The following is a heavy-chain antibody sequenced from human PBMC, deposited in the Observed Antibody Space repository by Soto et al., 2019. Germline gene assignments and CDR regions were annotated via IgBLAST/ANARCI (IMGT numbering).Heavy chain of an antibody. D-gene: IGHD3-10*01. CDR2: ISYDGSNK. V-gene: IGHV3-30-3*01. Sequence: PGRSLRLSCAASGFTFSSYAMHWVRQAPGKGLEWVAVISYDGSNKYYADSVKGRFTISRDDSKTTLYLQMNSLRAEDTAVYYWARDYGNYGTFDYWGQGTPVTVYS. CDR1: GFTFSSYA. CDR3: ARDYGNYGTFDY. J-gene: IGHJ4*02.